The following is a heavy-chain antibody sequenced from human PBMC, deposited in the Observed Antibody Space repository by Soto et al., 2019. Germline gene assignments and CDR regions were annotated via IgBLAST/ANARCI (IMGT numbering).Heavy chain of an antibody. CDR2: ISSSSSTI. CDR1: GFTFSSYS. V-gene: IGHV3-48*01. Sequence: PGGSLRLSCAASGFTFSSYSMNWVRQAPGKGLEWVSYISSSSSTIYYADSVKGRFTISRDNAKNSLYLQMNSLRAEDTAVYYCARDPHRPNFDWLLYWSTIPTYFDYWGQGTLVTVSS. D-gene: IGHD3-9*01. CDR3: ARDPHRPNFDWLLYWSTIPTYFDY. J-gene: IGHJ4*02.